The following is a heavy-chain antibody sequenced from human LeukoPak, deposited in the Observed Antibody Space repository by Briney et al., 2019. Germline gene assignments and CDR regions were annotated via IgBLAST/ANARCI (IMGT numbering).Heavy chain of an antibody. D-gene: IGHD2-21*01. V-gene: IGHV4-61*02. CDR1: GGSISSGSYY. J-gene: IGHJ4*02. CDR2: IYTSGST. Sequence: SQTLSLTCTVSGGSISSGSYYWSWIRQPAGKGLEWIGRIYTSGSTNYNPSLKSRVTISVDTSKNQFSLKLSSVTAADTAVSSRGREVVVIAIHDYWGQGTLVTVSS. CDR3: GREVVVIAIHDY.